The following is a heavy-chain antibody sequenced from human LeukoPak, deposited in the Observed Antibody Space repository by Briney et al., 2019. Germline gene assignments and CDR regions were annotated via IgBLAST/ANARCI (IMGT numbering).Heavy chain of an antibody. CDR3: VRRGDPSSGWGDHDF. V-gene: IGHV3-23*01. D-gene: IGHD6-19*01. J-gene: IGHJ4*02. Sequence: PGGSLRLSCAASGFTFNRNAISWVRQAPGKGLEWVSTIGGSGDKTFYADSVKGRFTISRDNSKNMVHLQMNSLTGEDTALYYRVRRGDPSSGWGDHDFWGQGALVTVSS. CDR1: GFTFNRNA. CDR2: IGGSGDKT.